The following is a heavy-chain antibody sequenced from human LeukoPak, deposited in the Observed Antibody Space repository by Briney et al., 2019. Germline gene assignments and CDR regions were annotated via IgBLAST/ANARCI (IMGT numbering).Heavy chain of an antibody. J-gene: IGHJ6*04. D-gene: IGHD3-10*02. Sequence: GGSLRLSCAASGFTFSSYGMTWVRQAPGKGLEWVSGINWNGGSTGYADSVKGRFTISRDNAKNSLYLQMNSLRAEDTAVYYCAELGITMIGGVWGKGTTVTISS. V-gene: IGHV3-20*04. CDR2: INWNGGST. CDR3: AELGITMIGGV. CDR1: GFTFSSYG.